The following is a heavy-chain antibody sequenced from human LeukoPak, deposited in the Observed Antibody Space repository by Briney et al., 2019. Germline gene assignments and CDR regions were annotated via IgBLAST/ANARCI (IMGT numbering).Heavy chain of an antibody. J-gene: IGHJ3*02. Sequence: GGSLRLSCAASGFTFSSYAMHWVRQAPGKGLEWVAVISYDGSNKYYADSVKGRFTISRDNSKNTLYLQMNSLRAEDTAVYYCAEIVVVTDDAFDIWGQGTMVTVSS. CDR1: GFTFSSYA. CDR2: ISYDGSNK. CDR3: AEIVVVTDDAFDI. D-gene: IGHD3-22*01. V-gene: IGHV3-30-3*01.